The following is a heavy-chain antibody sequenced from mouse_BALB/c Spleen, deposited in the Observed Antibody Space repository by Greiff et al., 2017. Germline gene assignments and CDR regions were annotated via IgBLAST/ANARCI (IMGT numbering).Heavy chain of an antibody. CDR3: ARRDDYGRYYAMDY. J-gene: IGHJ4*01. CDR2: ISYSGST. Sequence: EVKLVESGPSLVKPSQTLSLTCSVTGYSITSGYWNWVRKFPGNKLEFMGYISYSGSTYYNPSLNSRISITRDTSKNQYYLQLNSVTTEDTATYYCARRDDYGRYYAMDYWGQGTSVTVSS. V-gene: IGHV3-8*02. CDR1: GYSITSGY. D-gene: IGHD2-4*01.